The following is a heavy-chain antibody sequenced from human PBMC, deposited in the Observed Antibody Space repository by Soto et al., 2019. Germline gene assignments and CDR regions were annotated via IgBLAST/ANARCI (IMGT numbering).Heavy chain of an antibody. D-gene: IGHD3-10*01. Sequence: SETLSLTCAVSGGSISGAGYSWSWIRQLPGRGLEWIGYIDESGTILYNPSHKTRLTSSFNWSDKQFSLTLNPVTAADTAVYYCARSQFYSGSGTYRHLMSDPWGQGTQVTVSS. CDR1: GGSISGAGYS. J-gene: IGHJ5*02. CDR3: ARSQFYSGSGTYRHLMSDP. CDR2: IDESGTI. V-gene: IGHV4-30-2*01.